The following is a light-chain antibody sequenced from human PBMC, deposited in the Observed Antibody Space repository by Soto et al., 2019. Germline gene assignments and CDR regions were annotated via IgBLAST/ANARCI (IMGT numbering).Light chain of an antibody. J-gene: IGLJ1*01. CDR2: GNS. CDR3: QSYDSSLLYV. V-gene: IGLV1-40*01. Sequence: QSVLTQPPSVSGAPGQRVTISCTGSSSNIGAGYDVHWYQQLPGTAPKLLIYGNSNRPSGVPDRFSGSKSGTSASLAITGLQAEDEADYYCQSYDSSLLYVFGPGTKLTVL. CDR1: SSNIGAGYD.